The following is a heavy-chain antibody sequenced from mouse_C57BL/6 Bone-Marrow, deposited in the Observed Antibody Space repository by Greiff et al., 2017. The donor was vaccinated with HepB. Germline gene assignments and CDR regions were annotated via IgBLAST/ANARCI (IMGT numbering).Heavy chain of an antibody. Sequence: EVKVVESGGGLVQSGRSQRLSCATSGFTFSDFYMEWVRQAPGKGLEWIAASRNKANDYTTEYSASVKGRFIVSRDTSQSILYLQMNALRAEDTAIYYCARASGRRYFDYWGQGTTLTVSS. CDR1: GFTFSDFY. CDR2: SRNKANDYTT. D-gene: IGHD6-1*01. CDR3: ARASGRRYFDY. V-gene: IGHV7-1*01. J-gene: IGHJ2*01.